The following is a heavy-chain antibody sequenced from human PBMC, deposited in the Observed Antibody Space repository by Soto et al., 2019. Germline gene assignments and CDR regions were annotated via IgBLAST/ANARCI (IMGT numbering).Heavy chain of an antibody. J-gene: IGHJ5*02. D-gene: IGHD4-17*01. CDR2: INHSGST. CDR3: AVGTTGGDYVRAWFDP. Sequence: QVQLQQWGAGLLKPSETLSLTCAVYGGSFSGYYLSWIRQPPGKGLAWIGEINHSGSTNYNPSLKGRVTISVDSSKNLFSLKLSSVAAAVTAVYYCAVGTTGGDYVRAWFDPWGQGTLVTVSS. V-gene: IGHV4-34*01. CDR1: GGSFSGYY.